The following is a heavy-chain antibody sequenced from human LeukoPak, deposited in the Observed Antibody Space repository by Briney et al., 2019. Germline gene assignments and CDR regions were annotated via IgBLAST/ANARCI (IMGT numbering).Heavy chain of an antibody. CDR2: ITSSRGDI. J-gene: IGHJ5*02. CDR1: GFDFSGYT. D-gene: IGHD3-22*01. Sequence: GVSLRLSGAASGFDFSGYTMTWVPQAPGRGLECLSAITSSRGDIYYADSAKGRFTISRDNAKNSLYLEMNSLRAEDTAIYYCARARQWLGVSNWRDLWGQGTLVTVSS. CDR3: ARARQWLGVSNWRDL. V-gene: IGHV3-21*01.